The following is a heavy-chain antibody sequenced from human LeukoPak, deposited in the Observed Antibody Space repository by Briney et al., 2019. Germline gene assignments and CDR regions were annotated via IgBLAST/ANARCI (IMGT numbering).Heavy chain of an antibody. D-gene: IGHD3-3*01. Sequence: GGSLRLSCAASGFTFSSYAMHWVRQAPGKGLEWVAVISYDGSNKYYPDSVKGRFTISRDNSKNTLYLQMNSLRAEDTAVYYCARAPTYYDFWSGFDYWGQGTLVTVSS. CDR1: GFTFSSYA. J-gene: IGHJ4*02. CDR3: ARAPTYYDFWSGFDY. V-gene: IGHV3-30-3*01. CDR2: ISYDGSNK.